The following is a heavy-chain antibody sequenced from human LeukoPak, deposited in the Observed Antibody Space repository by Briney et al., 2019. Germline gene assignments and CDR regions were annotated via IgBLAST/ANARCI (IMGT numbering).Heavy chain of an antibody. D-gene: IGHD3-9*01. CDR2: ISGSGGST. CDR3: AKDLVKYFDWSPISALYYYGMDV. CDR1: GFTFSSYA. J-gene: IGHJ6*04. Sequence: PGGSLRLSCAASGFTFSSYAMSWVRQAPGKGLEWVSAISGSGGSTYYAASVKGRITISRENTKNMPHLQMYSLRAEDTAVYYCAKDLVKYFDWSPISALYYYGMDVWGKGTTVTVSS. V-gene: IGHV3-23*01.